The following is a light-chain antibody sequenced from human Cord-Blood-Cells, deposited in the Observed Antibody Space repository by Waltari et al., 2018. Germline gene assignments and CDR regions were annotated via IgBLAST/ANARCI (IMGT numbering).Light chain of an antibody. J-gene: IGLJ3*02. CDR2: DVS. CDR1: SSDVGGYNY. V-gene: IGLV2-14*01. CDR3: SSYTSSSTPL. Sequence: QSALTQPASVSGSPGQSITIPCTGTSSDVGGYNYVSWYQQHPGKAPKPMIYDVSKRPSGVSNRLSGSKSGNTASLTISGLQAADEADYYCSSYTSSSTPLFGGGTKLTVL.